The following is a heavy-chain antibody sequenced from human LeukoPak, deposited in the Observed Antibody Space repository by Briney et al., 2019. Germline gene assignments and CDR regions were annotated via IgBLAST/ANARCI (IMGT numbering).Heavy chain of an antibody. CDR2: IYYSGST. J-gene: IGHJ3*02. CDR1: GGSISSGGYY. Sequence: SQTLSLTCTVSGGSISSGGYYWSWIRQHPGKGLEWIGYIYYSGSTYYNPSLKSRVTISVDTSKNQFSLKLSSVTAADTAVYYCARAGIVVVAASDAFGIWGQGTMVTVSS. V-gene: IGHV4-31*03. CDR3: ARAGIVVVAASDAFGI. D-gene: IGHD2-15*01.